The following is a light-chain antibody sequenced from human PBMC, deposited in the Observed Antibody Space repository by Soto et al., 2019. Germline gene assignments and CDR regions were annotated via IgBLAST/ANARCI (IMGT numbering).Light chain of an antibody. CDR3: QQYNSWPMYT. CDR2: GAS. CDR1: QSVSSK. J-gene: IGKJ2*01. Sequence: EIVMTQSPATLSVSPGERATLSCRASQSVSSKLAWYQQKPGQAPRLIISGASTRATGIPARFSARGFGTEFSLTISSLQSEDCAVYYCQQYNSWPMYTFGQGTKLEIK. V-gene: IGKV3-15*01.